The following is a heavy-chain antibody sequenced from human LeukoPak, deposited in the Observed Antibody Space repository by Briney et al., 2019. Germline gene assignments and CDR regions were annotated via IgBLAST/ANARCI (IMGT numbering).Heavy chain of an antibody. V-gene: IGHV1-69*04. J-gene: IGHJ5*02. CDR3: ATAYSGSYYNSGGFSFWFDP. Sequence: ASVKVSCKASGGTFSSYAISWVRQAPGQGLEWMGIINPSGGSTIYAQKFQGRVTMTEDTSTDTAYMELSSLRSEDTAVYYCATAYSGSYYNSGGFSFWFDPWGQGTLVTVSS. CDR1: GGTFSSYA. D-gene: IGHD3-10*01. CDR2: INPSGGST.